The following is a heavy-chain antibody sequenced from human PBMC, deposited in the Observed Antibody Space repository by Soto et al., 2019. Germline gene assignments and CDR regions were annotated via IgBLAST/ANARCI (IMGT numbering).Heavy chain of an antibody. CDR2: IRASGDTT. D-gene: IGHD6-19*01. Sequence: PGGSLRLSCAASGFNFRSYAMTWVRQAPGKGLEWVSTIRASGDTTFYADSVKGRITISRDNSKNTVYLQMNTLAADDTAVYYCAKDLIAVAGTTPRPYYGMDVWGQGTTVTVSS. CDR3: AKDLIAVAGTTPRPYYGMDV. CDR1: GFNFRSYA. V-gene: IGHV3-23*01. J-gene: IGHJ6*02.